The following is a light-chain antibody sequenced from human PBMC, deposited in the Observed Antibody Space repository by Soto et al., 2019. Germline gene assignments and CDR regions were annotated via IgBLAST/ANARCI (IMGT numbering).Light chain of an antibody. CDR1: QSVGKY. CDR2: DAS. Sequence: DIVLTQSPATLSLSPGERAPLSCRASQSVGKYLVWYQQKPGQAPRLLIYDASNRATGIPARFSGSGSGTDFTLTISSLEPEDLAVYYCQQRGNRPPWTFGQGTKVDIK. J-gene: IGKJ1*01. CDR3: QQRGNRPPWT. V-gene: IGKV3-11*01.